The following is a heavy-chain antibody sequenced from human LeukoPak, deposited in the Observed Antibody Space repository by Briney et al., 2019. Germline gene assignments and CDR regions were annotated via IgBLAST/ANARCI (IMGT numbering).Heavy chain of an antibody. CDR1: GDNVSSNSAA. CDR2: TYYRSKWYN. V-gene: IGHV6-1*01. J-gene: IGHJ5*02. Sequence: SQTLSLTCAISGDNVSSNSAAWNWIRQSPSRGLEWLGRTYYRSKWYNDYAVSVKSRITISPDTSKNQFSLQLNSVTPEDTAVYYCARELWFGELLEIGFDPWGQGTLVTVSS. CDR3: ARELWFGELLEIGFDP. D-gene: IGHD3-10*01.